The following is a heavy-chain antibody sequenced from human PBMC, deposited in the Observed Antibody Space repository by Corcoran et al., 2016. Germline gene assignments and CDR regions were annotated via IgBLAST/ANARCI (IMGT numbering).Heavy chain of an antibody. Sequence: QQQQWGAGLLKPSETLSLTCAVYGGSFSGYYWSWIRQPPGKGLEWIGEINHSGSTNYNPSLKSRVTISVDTSKNQFSLKLSSVTAADTAVYYCARGEDIVVVPAAKAGWFDPWGQGTLVTVSS. J-gene: IGHJ5*02. D-gene: IGHD2-2*01. CDR2: INHSGST. V-gene: IGHV4-34*01. CDR3: ARGEDIVVVPAAKAGWFDP. CDR1: GGSFSGYY.